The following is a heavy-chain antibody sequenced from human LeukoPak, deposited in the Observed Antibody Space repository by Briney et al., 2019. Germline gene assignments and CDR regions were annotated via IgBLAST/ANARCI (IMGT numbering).Heavy chain of an antibody. Sequence: PGGSLRLSCAASGFTFSSYAMHWVRQAPGKGLEWVAVISYDGSNKYYADSVKGRFTISRDNSKNTLYLRMNSLRAEDTAVYYCARDHYYDFWSGYYKAYYYYYGMDVWGQGTTVTVSS. J-gene: IGHJ6*02. V-gene: IGHV3-30-3*01. CDR3: ARDHYYDFWSGYYKAYYYYYGMDV. D-gene: IGHD3-3*01. CDR2: ISYDGSNK. CDR1: GFTFSSYA.